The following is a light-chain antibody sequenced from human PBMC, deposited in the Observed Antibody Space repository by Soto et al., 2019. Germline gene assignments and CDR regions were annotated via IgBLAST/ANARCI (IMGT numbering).Light chain of an antibody. CDR3: QHCNSHSEA. CDR2: GAS. V-gene: IGKV3-20*01. J-gene: IGKJ1*01. Sequence: DIVLTQSPGSLSLSPGERATLSCRASHSVSSRHLGWYQQKPGQAPRLLIHGASSRATGIPDRFSGSGSGTDFTLTISSLQPDHFATYYCQHCNSHSEAFCPGTKLDIK. CDR1: HSVSSRH.